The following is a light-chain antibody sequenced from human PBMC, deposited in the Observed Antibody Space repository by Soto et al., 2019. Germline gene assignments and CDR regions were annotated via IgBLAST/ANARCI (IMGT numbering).Light chain of an antibody. V-gene: IGKV3-20*01. Sequence: EIVLTQSPGTLSLSPGERATLSCRASQSVSSSYLAWYHQKPGQAPRLPIYGASSRATGIPDRFSASGSGTDFTLSISTLEPEDFAVYYCQQYGSSTWTFGQGTKVEIK. CDR3: QQYGSSTWT. J-gene: IGKJ1*01. CDR2: GAS. CDR1: QSVSSSY.